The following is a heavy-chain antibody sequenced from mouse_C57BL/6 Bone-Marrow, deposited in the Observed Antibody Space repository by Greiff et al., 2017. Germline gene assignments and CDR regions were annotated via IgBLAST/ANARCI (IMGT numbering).Heavy chain of an antibody. J-gene: IGHJ2*01. D-gene: IGHD2-1*01. CDR3: ARGGIYYGNYVDY. V-gene: IGHV1-81*01. Sequence: QVQLQQSGAELARPGASVKLSCKASGYTFSSYGISWVKQRTGQGLEWIGEIYPRSGNTYYNEKFKGKATLTADKSSSTAYMELRSLTSEDSAVYFCARGGIYYGNYVDYWGQGTTLTVSS. CDR2: IYPRSGNT. CDR1: GYTFSSYG.